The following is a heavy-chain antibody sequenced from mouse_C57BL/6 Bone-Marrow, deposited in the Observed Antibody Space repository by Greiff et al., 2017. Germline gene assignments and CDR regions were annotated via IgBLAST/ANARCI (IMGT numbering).Heavy chain of an antibody. Sequence: EVKLQESGGGLVQPGGSMKLSCAASGFTFSDAWMDWVRQSPEKGLEWVAEIRNKANNHATYYAESVKGRFTISRDDSKSSVYLQMNSLRAEDTGIYYCTRGGYGSSPGAYWGQGTLVTVSA. D-gene: IGHD1-1*01. CDR1: GFTFSDAW. V-gene: IGHV6-6*01. J-gene: IGHJ3*01. CDR2: IRNKANNHAT. CDR3: TRGGYGSSPGAY.